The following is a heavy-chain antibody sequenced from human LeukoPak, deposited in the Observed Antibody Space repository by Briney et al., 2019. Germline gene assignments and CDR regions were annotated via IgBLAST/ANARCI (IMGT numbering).Heavy chain of an antibody. CDR1: GYTFTSYG. J-gene: IGHJ3*02. Sequence: RASVKVSCKASGYTFTSYGTSWVRQAPGQGLEWMGWISAYNGNTNYAQKLQGRVTMTTDTSTSTAYLELRGVRSDDTSVYYCARGLLTSDAFHIWGQGTMVTVSS. D-gene: IGHD3-22*01. CDR3: ARGLLTSDAFHI. V-gene: IGHV1-18*01. CDR2: ISAYNGNT.